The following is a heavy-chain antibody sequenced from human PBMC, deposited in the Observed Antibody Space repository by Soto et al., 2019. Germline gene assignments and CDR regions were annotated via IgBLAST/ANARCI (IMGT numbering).Heavy chain of an antibody. CDR3: ARGGGIGVDN. CDR2: IDGHSGTT. V-gene: IGHV3-74*01. Sequence: GVSLRLSCTASGFFFNVKWMHLVRQAPGKWLVWFARIDGHSGTTNYADSVRGRFTISRDNAKNTVYLRLNNLTDEDTAVYYCARGGGIGVDNWGKGTLVSASS. J-gene: IGHJ4*02. CDR1: GFFFNVKW.